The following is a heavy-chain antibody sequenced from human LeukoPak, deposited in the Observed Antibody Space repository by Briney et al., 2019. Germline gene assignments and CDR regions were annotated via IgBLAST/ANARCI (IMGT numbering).Heavy chain of an antibody. D-gene: IGHD2-2*01. CDR2: IYHSGST. V-gene: IGHV4-38-2*01. Sequence: PSETLSLTCAVSGYSISSGYYWGWIRQPPGKGLEWIGSIYHSGSTYYNPSLKSRVTISVDTSKNQFSPKLSSVTAADTAVYYCARHPTYQYCSSTSCQRAPFDYWGQGTLVTVSS. CDR1: GYSISSGYY. J-gene: IGHJ4*02. CDR3: ARHPTYQYCSSTSCQRAPFDY.